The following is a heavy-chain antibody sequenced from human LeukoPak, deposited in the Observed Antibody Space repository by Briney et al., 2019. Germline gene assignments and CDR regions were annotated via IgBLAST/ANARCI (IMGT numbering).Heavy chain of an antibody. J-gene: IGHJ3*02. D-gene: IGHD5-18*01. CDR2: LDTDGSST. CDR3: SKDRVDTAMADAFDI. CDR1: GFTFSSYW. Sequence: GGSLRLSCAASGFTFSSYWMHWVRQAPGKGLVWVSRLDTDGSSTTYADSVKGRFTISRDNSKNSLYLQMNSLRTEDTALYYCSKDRVDTAMADAFDIWGQGTMVTVSS. V-gene: IGHV3-74*01.